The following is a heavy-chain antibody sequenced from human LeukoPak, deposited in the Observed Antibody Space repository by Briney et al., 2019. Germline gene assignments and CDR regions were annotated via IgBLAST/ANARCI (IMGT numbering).Heavy chain of an antibody. CDR2: ISSNGGST. CDR3: ANPDY. CDR1: GFTFSSYA. J-gene: IGHJ4*02. V-gene: IGHV3-64*01. Sequence: GGSLRLSCAASGFTFSSYAMHWVRQAPGKGLEYVSAISSNGGSTYYANSVKGRFAISRDNSKNTLYLQMGSLRAEDMAVYYCANPDYWGQGTLVTVSS.